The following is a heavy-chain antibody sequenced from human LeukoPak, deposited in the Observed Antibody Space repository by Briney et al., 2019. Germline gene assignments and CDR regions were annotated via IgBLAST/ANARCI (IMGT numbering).Heavy chain of an antibody. D-gene: IGHD3-3*01. CDR2: IYGDGRI. CDR3: ARGRGLGVVSPYFDY. J-gene: IGHJ4*02. Sequence: GGSLRLSCVVSGFTVSDNYMIWVRRAPGKGLERVSIIYGDGRIFYSDSAKGRFTISRDNSKDTLSLQMHNLRAEDTAVYYCARGRGLGVVSPYFDYWGQGTLVTVSS. CDR1: GFTVSDNY. V-gene: IGHV3-53*01.